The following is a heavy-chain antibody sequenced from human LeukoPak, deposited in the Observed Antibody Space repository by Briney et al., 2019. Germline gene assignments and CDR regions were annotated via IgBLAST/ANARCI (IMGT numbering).Heavy chain of an antibody. CDR2: INSNSGGT. J-gene: IGHJ5*02. Sequence: APVKVSCKASGYTFTDYYMHWVRQAPGQGLEWMGWINSNSGGTKYAQKFQGRVTMTRDTSISTVYVELSGLRSDDTAVYFCARVETVAAGRVGRFDPWGQGSLVTVSS. CDR1: GYTFTDYY. D-gene: IGHD6-13*01. V-gene: IGHV1-2*02. CDR3: ARVETVAAGRVGRFDP.